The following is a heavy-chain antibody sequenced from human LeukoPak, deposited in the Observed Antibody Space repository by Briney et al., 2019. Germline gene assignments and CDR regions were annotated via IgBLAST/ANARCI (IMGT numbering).Heavy chain of an antibody. D-gene: IGHD2-15*01. Sequence: GSSVKVSCKASGGTFSSYTISWVRQAPGQGLEWMGRIFPILGIANYAQKFQGRVAITADKSTSTAYMELSSLRSEDTAVYYCARDRGYCSGGSCYTVDRGQGTLVTVSS. CDR1: GGTFSSYT. CDR2: IFPILGIA. CDR3: ARDRGYCSGGSCYTVD. J-gene: IGHJ4*02. V-gene: IGHV1-69*04.